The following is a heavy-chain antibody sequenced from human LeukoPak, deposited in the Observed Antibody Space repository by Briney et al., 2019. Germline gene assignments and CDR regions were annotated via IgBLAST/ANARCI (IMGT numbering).Heavy chain of an antibody. CDR1: GFTFSSYW. V-gene: IGHV3-74*03. CDR2: IKSDGSDT. J-gene: IGHJ4*02. Sequence: QPGGSLRLSCAASGFTFSSYWMHWVRQAPGKGLVWVSRIKSDGSDTTYADSVKGRFTISRDNAKNMLYLQMNSLRAEDTAVYYCATELWFGDYWGQGTLVTVSS. CDR3: ATELWFGDY. D-gene: IGHD3-10*01.